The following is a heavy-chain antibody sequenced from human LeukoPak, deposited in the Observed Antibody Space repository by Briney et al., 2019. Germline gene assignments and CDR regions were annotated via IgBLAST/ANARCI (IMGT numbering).Heavy chain of an antibody. Sequence: HPGGPLRLSCAASGFTFSRYPMIWVRQAPGKGLECISYINGGGDTIHYADSVKGRFTFSRDNAKNSLYLQMSSLRAEDTAVYYCAKVWGGYSNTDYWGQGTLVTVSS. D-gene: IGHD4-11*01. CDR1: GFTFSRYP. CDR2: INGGGDTI. CDR3: AKVWGGYSNTDY. J-gene: IGHJ4*02. V-gene: IGHV3-48*01.